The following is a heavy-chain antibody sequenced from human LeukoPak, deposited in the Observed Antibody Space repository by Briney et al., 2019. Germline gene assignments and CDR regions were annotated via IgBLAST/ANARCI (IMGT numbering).Heavy chain of an antibody. Sequence: PSETLSLTCAVSGYSISSGYYWDWIRQPPGKGLEWIGSIYYSGSTYYNPSLNSRVTISVDTSRNQFSLKVSSVTAADTAVYYCARETSSNYANCMDVWGKGTTVTVSS. D-gene: IGHD4-11*01. CDR1: GYSISSGYY. CDR3: ARETSSNYANCMDV. J-gene: IGHJ6*03. V-gene: IGHV4-38-2*02. CDR2: IYYSGST.